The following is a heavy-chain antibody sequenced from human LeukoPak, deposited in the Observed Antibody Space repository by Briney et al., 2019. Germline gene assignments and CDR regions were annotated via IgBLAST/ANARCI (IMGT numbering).Heavy chain of an antibody. CDR3: ASGGGPQPYYFDY. CDR2: INHSGST. Sequence: PSETLSLTCAVYGGSFSGYYWSWTRQPPGKGLEWIGEINHSGSTNYNPSLKSRVTISVDTSKNQFSLKLSSVTAADTAVYYCASGGGPQPYYFDYWGQGTLVTVSS. V-gene: IGHV4-34*01. CDR1: GGSFSGYY. J-gene: IGHJ4*02. D-gene: IGHD4-23*01.